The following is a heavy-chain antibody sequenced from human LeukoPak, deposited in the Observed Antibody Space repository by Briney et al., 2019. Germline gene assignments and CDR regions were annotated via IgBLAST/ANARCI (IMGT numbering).Heavy chain of an antibody. CDR2: MNPNSGNT. D-gene: IGHD2-8*01. CDR3: ARGPLGYCTNGVCIK. J-gene: IGHJ4*02. Sequence: ASVKVSCKASGYTFTSYDINWVRQATGQGLEWMGWMNPNSGNTGYAQKFQGRVTMTRNTSISTAYMELSSLRSEDTAVYYSARGPLGYCTNGVCIKWGQGTLVTVSS. V-gene: IGHV1-8*01. CDR1: GYTFTSYD.